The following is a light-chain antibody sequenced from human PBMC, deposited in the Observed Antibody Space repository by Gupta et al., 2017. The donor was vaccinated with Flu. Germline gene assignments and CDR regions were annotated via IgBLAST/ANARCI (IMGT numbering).Light chain of an antibody. Sequence: DIQMTQSPSSVSASVADRVTITCRASESISRYLNWYQQKPGKAPKLLIYAASSLQSGVPSRFSGGGSGTDFTLTTSSLQPEDLATYICQQSYDTLSTFGQGTKVEIK. CDR2: AAS. V-gene: IGKV1-39*01. CDR1: ESISRY. CDR3: QQSYDTLST. J-gene: IGKJ1*01.